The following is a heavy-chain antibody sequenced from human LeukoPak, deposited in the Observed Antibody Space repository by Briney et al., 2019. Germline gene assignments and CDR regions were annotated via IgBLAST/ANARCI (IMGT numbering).Heavy chain of an antibody. CDR3: AKESGGDYGYFDY. CDR1: GFTFSSYS. D-gene: IGHD4-17*01. J-gene: IGHJ4*02. Sequence: GGSLRLSCAASGFTFSSYSMNWVRQAPGKGLERVSTIRSSGDNTYYTDSVWGRFTVSRDNSKNTLYLQMNSLRAEDTAVYYCAKESGGDYGYFDYWGQGTLVTVSS. V-gene: IGHV3-23*01. CDR2: IRSSGDNT.